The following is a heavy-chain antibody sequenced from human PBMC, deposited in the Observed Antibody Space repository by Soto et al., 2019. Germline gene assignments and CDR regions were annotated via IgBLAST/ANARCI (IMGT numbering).Heavy chain of an antibody. D-gene: IGHD4-17*01. J-gene: IGHJ4*02. CDR3: AGHAPYGDIPFDL. V-gene: IGHV4-39*01. CDR1: GGSISGSISY. CDR2: IYSGGAT. Sequence: QLQLQESGPRLVKPSETLSLTCTVSGGSISGSISYWGWIRQPPEKGLEWIGSIYSGGATSYSPSLKPRVNLSVDTSKNQFSLNLTSATAADTAVYLCAGHAPYGDIPFDLWGQGALVTVSS.